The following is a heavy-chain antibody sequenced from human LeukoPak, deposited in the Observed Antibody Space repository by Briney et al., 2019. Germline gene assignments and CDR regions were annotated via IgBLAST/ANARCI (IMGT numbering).Heavy chain of an antibody. Sequence: GGSLRLSCAASGFSLSNYWMSWVRQAPGKGLEWVAVVSYDGSNKYYADSVKGRFTISRDNSKNTLYLQMNSLRAEDTAVYYCARDEADPWGQGTLVTVSS. V-gene: IGHV3-30-3*01. CDR1: GFSLSNYW. CDR3: ARDEADP. J-gene: IGHJ5*02. CDR2: VSYDGSNK.